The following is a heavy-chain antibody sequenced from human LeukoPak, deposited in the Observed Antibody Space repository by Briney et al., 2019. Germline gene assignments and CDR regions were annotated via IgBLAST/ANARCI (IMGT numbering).Heavy chain of an antibody. CDR3: AKDPVIAAAGTGWYYFDY. CDR1: GFTFSTYA. CDR2: ISGSGTST. V-gene: IGHV3-23*01. Sequence: AGGSLRLSCVASGFTFSTYAMSWVRLAPGKGLEWVSTISGSGTSTYYADSVKGRFTISRDSSKSTLFLQMDSLRDEDSAVYYCAKDPVIAAAGTGWYYFDYWGQGTLVTVSS. D-gene: IGHD6-13*01. J-gene: IGHJ4*02.